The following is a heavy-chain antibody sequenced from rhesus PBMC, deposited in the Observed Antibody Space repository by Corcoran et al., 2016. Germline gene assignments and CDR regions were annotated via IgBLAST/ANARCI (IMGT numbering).Heavy chain of an antibody. CDR2: IYGSGGST. V-gene: IGHV4-160*01. D-gene: IGHD2-27*01. CDR3: ARNSGCSGTYCYAGFDY. Sequence: QVQLQESGPGLVKPSETLSLTCAVAGGSISSNYWRWIRPPPGHGLEWIGRIYGSGGSTDYNPSRKSRVTISTDASKNQFSLKLSSVTAADTAVYYCARNSGCSGTYCYAGFDYWGQGVLVTVSS. CDR1: GGSISSNY. J-gene: IGHJ4*01.